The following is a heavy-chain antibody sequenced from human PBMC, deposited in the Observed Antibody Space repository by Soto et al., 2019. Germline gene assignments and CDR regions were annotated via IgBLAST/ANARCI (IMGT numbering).Heavy chain of an antibody. D-gene: IGHD7-27*01. CDR2: IYYNGNT. CDR1: GGSISNHY. J-gene: IGHJ1*01. CDR3: TRANWYSEY. V-gene: IGHV4-59*11. Sequence: QVQLQESGPGLVKPSETLSLTCTVSGGSISNHYWSWIRQPPGKGLDWIGYIYYNGNTNYNPPLKSRVTMSVDTSKNQISLKLSSLTAADTAVYYCTRANWYSEYWGQGTLVTVAS.